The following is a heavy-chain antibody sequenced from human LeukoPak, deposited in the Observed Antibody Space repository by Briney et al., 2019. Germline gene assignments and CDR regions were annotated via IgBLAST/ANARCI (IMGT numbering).Heavy chain of an antibody. D-gene: IGHD3-16*01. V-gene: IGHV3-23*01. CDR2: ISGSDGST. CDR3: AKWPEGAMDYFDY. Sequence: GGSLRLSCAASGFTFSSYAMTWVRQAPGKGLEWVSSISGSDGSTYYADSVKGRFTISRDNSRKTLYLEMSSLRVEDTAIYYCAKWPEGAMDYFDYWGQGTLVTVSS. J-gene: IGHJ4*02. CDR1: GFTFSSYA.